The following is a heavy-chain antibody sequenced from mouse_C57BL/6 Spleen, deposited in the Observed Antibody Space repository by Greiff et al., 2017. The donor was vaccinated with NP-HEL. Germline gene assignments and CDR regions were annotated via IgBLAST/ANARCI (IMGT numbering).Heavy chain of an antibody. Sequence: VQLKQSGPELVKPGASVKISCKASGYSFTGYYMNWVKQSPEKSLEWIGEINPSTGGTTYNQKFKAKATLTVDKSSSTAYMQLKSLTSEDSAVYYCASGSSDFDYWGQGTTLTVSS. CDR1: GYSFTGYY. J-gene: IGHJ2*01. CDR3: ASGSSDFDY. CDR2: INPSTGGT. D-gene: IGHD1-1*01. V-gene: IGHV1-42*01.